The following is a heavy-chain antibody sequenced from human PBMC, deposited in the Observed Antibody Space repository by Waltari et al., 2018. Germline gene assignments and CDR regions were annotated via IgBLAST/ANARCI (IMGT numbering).Heavy chain of an antibody. Sequence: QVQLQQWGAGLLKPSETLSLTCAVYGGSFSGYYWSWIRQPPGKGLEWIGEINHSGSTNYNPSLKSRVTISVDTSKNQFSLKLSSVTAADTAVYYCAREKDIWGSYRHYLDYWGQGTLVTVSS. J-gene: IGHJ4*02. V-gene: IGHV4-34*01. D-gene: IGHD3-16*02. CDR2: INHSGST. CDR1: GGSFSGYY. CDR3: AREKDIWGSYRHYLDY.